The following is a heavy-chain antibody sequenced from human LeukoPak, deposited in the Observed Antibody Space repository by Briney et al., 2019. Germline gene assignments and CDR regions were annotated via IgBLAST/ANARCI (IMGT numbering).Heavy chain of an antibody. CDR2: ISGSGDST. Sequence: GGSLRLPCAASGFTFRSFAVSWVRQAPGKGLEWVSVISGSGDSTYYADSVKGRFTISRDNSKNTLYHQMNSLRAEDTAIYYCSKLQGGKVFDQWGQGTLVTVS. CDR1: GFTFRSFA. V-gene: IGHV3-23*01. CDR3: SKLQGGKVFDQ. D-gene: IGHD4-23*01. J-gene: IGHJ4*02.